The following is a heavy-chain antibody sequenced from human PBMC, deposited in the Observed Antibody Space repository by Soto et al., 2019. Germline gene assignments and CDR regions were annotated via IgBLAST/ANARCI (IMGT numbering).Heavy chain of an antibody. CDR3: ARDCSKRGGDCYSH. Sequence: KTSETLSLTCTVSGGSVSSGSYYWSWIRQPPGKGLEWIGYIYYSGSTNYNPSLKSRVTISVDTSKNQFSLKLSSVTAADTAVYYCARDCSKRGGDCYSHWGQGTLVTVS. CDR2: IYYSGST. V-gene: IGHV4-61*01. J-gene: IGHJ4*02. D-gene: IGHD2-21*02. CDR1: GGSVSSGSYY.